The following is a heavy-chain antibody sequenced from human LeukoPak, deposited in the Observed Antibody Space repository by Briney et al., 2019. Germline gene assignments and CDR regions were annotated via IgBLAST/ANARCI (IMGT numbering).Heavy chain of an antibody. D-gene: IGHD3-22*01. V-gene: IGHV4-39*07. Sequence: SETLSLTCTVSGGSISSSSYYWGWIRQPPGKGLEWIGSIYYSGSTYYNPSLKSRVTISVDTSKNQFSLKLSSVTAADTAVYYCARGGPTYYYESSGLDYWGPGTPVTVSS. J-gene: IGHJ4*02. CDR2: IYYSGST. CDR3: ARGGPTYYYESSGLDY. CDR1: GGSISSSSYY.